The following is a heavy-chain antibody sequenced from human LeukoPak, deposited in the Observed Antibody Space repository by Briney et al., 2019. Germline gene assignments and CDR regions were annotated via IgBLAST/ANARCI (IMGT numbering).Heavy chain of an antibody. CDR3: SRGLDSRKLGY. D-gene: IGHD3-22*01. J-gene: IGHJ4*02. V-gene: IGHV4-31*03. CDR2: IHPSGML. Sequence: SEALSLACTVSGASFNSDDQCWNWIRQSPGKGLEWIGSIHPSGMLYNNPSLGSGVTMSRDTSKNQCSLNLNSVTAADAAVYFCSRGLDSRKLGYWGQGILVTVSS. CDR1: GASFNSDDQC.